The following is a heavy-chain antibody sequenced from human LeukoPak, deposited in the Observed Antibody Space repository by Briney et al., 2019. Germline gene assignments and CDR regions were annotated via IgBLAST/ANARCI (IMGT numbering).Heavy chain of an antibody. CDR3: ARDLLRGVTGSWFEAFDI. D-gene: IGHD6-13*01. CDR2: ISTRGTT. Sequence: SETLSLTCTVSGDSISSYYWNWIRQPAGKGLEWIGRISTRGTTLYNPSLKSRLTLSIDTSNNQFSLSLNSVTAADTAIYYCARDLLRGVTGSWFEAFDIWGQGTMVTVSS. V-gene: IGHV4-4*07. J-gene: IGHJ3*02. CDR1: GDSISSYY.